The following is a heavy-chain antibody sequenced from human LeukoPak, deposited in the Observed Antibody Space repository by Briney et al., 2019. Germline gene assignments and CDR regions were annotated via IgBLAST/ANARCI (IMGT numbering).Heavy chain of an antibody. CDR1: GGSISSHY. Sequence: PSETLSLTCTVSGGSISSHYWSWIRQPPGKGLEWIGYIYYSGSTNYNPSLKSRVTISVDTSKNQFSLRLSSVTAADTAVYYCARVEYSSSSFDYWGQGTLVTVSS. V-gene: IGHV4-59*11. CDR2: IYYSGST. CDR3: ARVEYSSSSFDY. J-gene: IGHJ4*02. D-gene: IGHD6-6*01.